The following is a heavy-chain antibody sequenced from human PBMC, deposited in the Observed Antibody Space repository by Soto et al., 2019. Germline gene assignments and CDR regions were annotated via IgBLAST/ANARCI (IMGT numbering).Heavy chain of an antibody. CDR1: GGSFTTYY. V-gene: IGHV4-34*01. J-gene: IGHJ4*02. D-gene: IGHD4-4*01. Sequence: SETLSLTCAVYGGSFTTYYWSWIRQSPGKGLEWIGEINNIGSTNYNPSLKSRVTISVDTSRNQFSLKLNSVTAADTAVYYCARGPSTTVTRRLFVYWGQGTLVTVSS. CDR2: INNIGST. CDR3: ARGPSTTVTRRLFVY.